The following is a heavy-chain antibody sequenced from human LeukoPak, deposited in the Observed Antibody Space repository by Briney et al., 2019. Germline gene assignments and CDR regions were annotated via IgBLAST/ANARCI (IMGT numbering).Heavy chain of an antibody. CDR2: IYSGGST. V-gene: IGHV3-53*01. CDR3: AKSGPWDYYDSSGYYD. J-gene: IGHJ4*02. D-gene: IGHD3-22*01. CDR1: GFTVSSNY. Sequence: GGSLRLSCAASGFTVSSNYMSWVRQAPGKGLEWVSVIYSGGSTYYADSVKGRFTISRDNSKNTLYLQMNSLRAEDTAVYYCAKSGPWDYYDSSGYYDWGQGTLVTVSS.